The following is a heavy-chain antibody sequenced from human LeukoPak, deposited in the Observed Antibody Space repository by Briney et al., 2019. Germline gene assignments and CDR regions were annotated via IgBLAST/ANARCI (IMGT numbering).Heavy chain of an antibody. CDR1: GGSISSGGYY. CDR2: IYYSGST. J-gene: IGHJ6*02. V-gene: IGHV4-31*03. Sequence: PSQTLSLTCTVSGGSISSGGYYWSWIRQHPGEGLEWIGYIYYSGSTYYNPSLKSRVTISVDTSKNQFSLKLSSVTAADTAVYYCARDGSQLRYGYKRGDYYGMDVWGQGTTVTVSS. CDR3: ARDGSQLRYGYKRGDYYGMDV. D-gene: IGHD5-18*01.